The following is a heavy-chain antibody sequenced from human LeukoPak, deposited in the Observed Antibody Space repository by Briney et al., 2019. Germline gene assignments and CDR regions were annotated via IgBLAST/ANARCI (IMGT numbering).Heavy chain of an antibody. CDR3: ARGLRRGDY. D-gene: IGHD4-17*01. V-gene: IGHV3-21*01. Sequence: GGSLRLSCAASGCTFTIYTMNWVRQAPGRGLEWVSSISSTGNNIYYADSVKGRFTISRDNAKVSLYLEMNSLRAEDTAVYYCARGLRRGDYWGQGTLVTVSS. CDR2: ISSTGNNI. J-gene: IGHJ4*02. CDR1: GCTFTIYT.